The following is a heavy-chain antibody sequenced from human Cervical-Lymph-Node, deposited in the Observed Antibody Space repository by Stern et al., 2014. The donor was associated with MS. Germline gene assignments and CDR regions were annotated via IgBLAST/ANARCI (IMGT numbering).Heavy chain of an antibody. CDR1: GYPFTRYD. D-gene: IGHD3-3*01. CDR2: MNTNRGNT. J-gene: IGHJ5*02. CDR3: ARTITIFGVVIIGWFDP. V-gene: IGHV1-8*01. Sequence: QMQLVQSGAGVKKPGASVKVSCKASGYPFTRYDFNWVRQATGQGLEWMGCMNTNRGNTGYAQKIKGRVTMTRNTSISTAYMELSSLRSEDTAVYYCARTITIFGVVIIGWFDPWGQGTLVTVSS.